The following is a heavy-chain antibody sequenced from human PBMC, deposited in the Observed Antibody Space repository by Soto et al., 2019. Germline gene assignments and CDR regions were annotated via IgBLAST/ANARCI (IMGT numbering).Heavy chain of an antibody. Sequence: SQTLSLTCAITGDSVSSNSAGWSWVRQSPSRGLEWLGRTYYRSKWYYEYAASVRGRITINPDTSKNQYSLQLNSVTPEDTAVYFCARGEQYSGRIFDYWGQGTPVTVSS. J-gene: IGHJ4*01. CDR2: TYYRSKWYY. CDR1: GDSVSSNSAG. D-gene: IGHD1-26*01. CDR3: ARGEQYSGRIFDY. V-gene: IGHV6-1*01.